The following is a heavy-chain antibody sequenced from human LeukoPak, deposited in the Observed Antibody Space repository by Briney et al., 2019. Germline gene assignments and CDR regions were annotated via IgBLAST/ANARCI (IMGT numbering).Heavy chain of an antibody. CDR2: IYYSGST. Sequence: SETLSLTCTVSGDSISTYFWNWIRQPPGKGLEWIGYIYYSGSTKYNPSLKSRVTISLDTSMNQFSLKLNSVTAADTAMYYCARDKASRAGWFDPWGQGTLVTVSS. V-gene: IGHV4-59*01. CDR3: ARDKASRAGWFDP. J-gene: IGHJ5*02. D-gene: IGHD3-10*01. CDR1: GDSISTYF.